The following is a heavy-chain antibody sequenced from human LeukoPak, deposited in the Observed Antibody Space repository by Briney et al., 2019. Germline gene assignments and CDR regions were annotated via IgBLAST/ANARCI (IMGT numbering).Heavy chain of an antibody. Sequence: SETLSLTCTVSGGSINSFYWSWIRQLPGGGLEWIGYIYYSGSTNYNPSLKSRVTISVDASKNQFSLWLSSVTAADTAVYYCARLARLTLIRGVTGYRSLDVWGKGTKVTVSS. D-gene: IGHD3-10*01. CDR2: IYYSGST. CDR1: GGSINSFY. CDR3: ARLARLTLIRGVTGYRSLDV. V-gene: IGHV4-59*01. J-gene: IGHJ6*04.